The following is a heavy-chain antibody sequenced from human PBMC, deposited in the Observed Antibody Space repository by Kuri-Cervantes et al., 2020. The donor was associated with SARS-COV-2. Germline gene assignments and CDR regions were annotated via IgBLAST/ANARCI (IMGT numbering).Heavy chain of an antibody. Sequence: SVKVSCKASGGTFSSYAISWVRQAPGQGLEWMGGIIPIFGTANYAQKFQGRVTITADESTSTAYMELSRLRSDDTAVYYCARDGAEIAVHNWFDPWGQGTLVTVSS. J-gene: IGHJ5*02. CDR3: ARDGAEIAVHNWFDP. CDR1: GGTFSSYA. V-gene: IGHV1-69*13. CDR2: IIPIFGTA. D-gene: IGHD5-24*01.